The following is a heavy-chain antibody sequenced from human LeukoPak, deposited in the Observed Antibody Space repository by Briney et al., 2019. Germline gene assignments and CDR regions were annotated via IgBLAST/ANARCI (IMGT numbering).Heavy chain of an antibody. CDR1: GFTFSSYW. D-gene: IGHD2-2*02. J-gene: IGHJ4*02. CDR2: IKQDGSEK. CDR3: ARGVRYCSSPSCYTFDY. V-gene: IGHV3-7*01. Sequence: GGSLRLSCAASGFTFSSYWMSWVRQAPGKGLEWVANIKQDGSEKYYVDSVKGRFTISRDNAKNSLYLQMNSLRAEDTAVYYCARGVRYCSSPSCYTFDYWGQGTLVTVSS.